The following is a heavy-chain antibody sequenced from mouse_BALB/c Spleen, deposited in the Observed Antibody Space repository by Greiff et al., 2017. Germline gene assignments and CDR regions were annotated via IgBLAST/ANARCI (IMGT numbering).Heavy chain of an antibody. CDR2: ISSGGSYT. V-gene: IGHV5-6*01. J-gene: IGHJ4*01. Sequence: EVKVVESGGDLVKPGGSLKLSCAASGFTFSSYGMSWVRQTPDKRLEWVATISSGGSYTYYPDSVKGRFTISRDNAKNTLYLQMSSLKSEDTAMYYCASQGDAMDYWGQGTSVTVSS. CDR1: GFTFSSYG. CDR3: ASQGDAMDY.